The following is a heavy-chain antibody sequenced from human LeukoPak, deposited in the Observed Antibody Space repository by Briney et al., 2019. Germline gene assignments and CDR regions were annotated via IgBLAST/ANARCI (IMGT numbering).Heavy chain of an antibody. J-gene: IGHJ4*02. V-gene: IGHV1-8*01. CDR2: MNPNSGNT. CDR1: GYTFTSYD. Sequence: ASVKVSCKASGYTFTSYDINWVRQATGQGLEWMGWMNPNSGNTGYAQKFQGRVTMTRNTSISTAYMELSSLRSEDTAVYYRARAPAHSMTTVTTPDYWGQGTLVTVSS. D-gene: IGHD4-17*01. CDR3: ARAPAHSMTTVTTPDY.